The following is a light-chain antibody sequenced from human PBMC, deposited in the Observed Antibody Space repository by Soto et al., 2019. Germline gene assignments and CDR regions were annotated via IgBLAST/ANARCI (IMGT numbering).Light chain of an antibody. CDR2: ATS. V-gene: IGKV1-39*01. J-gene: IGKJ3*01. CDR1: QAIHSY. Sequence: DIQMTQSPSSLSASVGDRVTITCRASQAIHSYLNWYQQKPGKAPNLLIFATSTLQSGVPSRFSGSGSGTAFPLTISSLQHEDFATYYCQQRETFGPGTKVDIK. CDR3: QQRET.